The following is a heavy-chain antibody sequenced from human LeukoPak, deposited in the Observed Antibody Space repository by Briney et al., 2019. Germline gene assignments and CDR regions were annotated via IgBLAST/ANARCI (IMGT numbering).Heavy chain of an antibody. CDR2: IVVGSGNT. V-gene: IGHV1-58*02. J-gene: IGHJ4*02. CDR3: AAVGYCSSTSCYTYY. CDR1: GFTFTSSA. D-gene: IGHD2-2*02. Sequence: ASVKVSCKASGFTFTSSAMQWVRQARGQRLEWIGWIVVGSGNTNYAQKFQERVTITGDMSTSTAYMELSSLRSEDTAVYYCAAVGYCSSTSCYTYYWGQGTLVTVSS.